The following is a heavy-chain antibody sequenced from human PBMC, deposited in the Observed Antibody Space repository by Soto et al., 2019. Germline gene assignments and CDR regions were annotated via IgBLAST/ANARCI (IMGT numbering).Heavy chain of an antibody. J-gene: IGHJ4*02. CDR1: GGSISSGGYY. CDR2: IYYSGST. V-gene: IGHV4-31*03. CDR3: ARGSYYDSSGIDY. Sequence: SETLSLTCTVSGGSISSGGYYWSWIRQHPGKGLEWIGYIYYSGSTYYNPSLKSRVTISVDTSKNQFSLKLSSVTAADTAVYYCARGSYYDSSGIDYWGQGTLVTVSS. D-gene: IGHD3-22*01.